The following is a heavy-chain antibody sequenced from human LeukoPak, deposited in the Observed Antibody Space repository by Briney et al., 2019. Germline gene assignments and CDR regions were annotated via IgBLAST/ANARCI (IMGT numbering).Heavy chain of an antibody. V-gene: IGHV4-59*01. J-gene: IGHJ5*02. Sequence: AETLSLTCTVSGGSISSYYWSWIRQPPGKGLEWIGYIYYSGSTNYNPSLKSRVTISVDTSKNQFSLKLSSVTAADTAVYYCAREVVAGVRFDPWGQGTLVTVSS. CDR1: GGSISSYY. CDR2: IYYSGST. CDR3: AREVVAGVRFDP. D-gene: IGHD2-15*01.